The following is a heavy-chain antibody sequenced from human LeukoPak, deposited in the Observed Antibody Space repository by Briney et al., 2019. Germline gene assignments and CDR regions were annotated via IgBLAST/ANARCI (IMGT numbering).Heavy chain of an antibody. D-gene: IGHD3/OR15-3a*01. J-gene: IGHJ4*02. V-gene: IGHV4-34*01. CDR3: ARYVSPIRGGLFDY. CDR2: INHSGST. CDR1: GGSFSGHY. Sequence: SETLSLTCAVYGGSFSGHYWSWIRQPPGKGLEWIGEINHSGSTNYNPSLKSRVTISVDTSKNQFSLKLSSVTAADTAVYYCARYVSPIRGGLFDYWGQGTLVTVSS.